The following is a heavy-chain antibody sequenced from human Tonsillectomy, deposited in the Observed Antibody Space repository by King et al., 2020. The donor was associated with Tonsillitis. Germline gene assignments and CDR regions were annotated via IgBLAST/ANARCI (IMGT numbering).Heavy chain of an antibody. Sequence: VQLVESGGGVVQPGRSLRLSCAASGFTLSSYGMHWVRQAPGKGLEWVTVISHDGSNKYYADSVKGRFTISRDNSKNTLYLQMNSLRAEDTAVYYCAKDLIGYFSGGSCSYFDYWGQGTLVTVSS. J-gene: IGHJ4*02. D-gene: IGHD2-15*01. CDR1: GFTLSSYG. V-gene: IGHV3-30*18. CDR2: ISHDGSNK. CDR3: AKDLIGYFSGGSCSYFDY.